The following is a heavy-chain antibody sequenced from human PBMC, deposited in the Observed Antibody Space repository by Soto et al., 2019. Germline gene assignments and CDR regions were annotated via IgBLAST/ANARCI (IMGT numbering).Heavy chain of an antibody. CDR1: GFTFSSYA. V-gene: IGHV3-23*01. CDR3: AKRRGAGGNFDY. D-gene: IGHD1-26*01. Sequence: GGSLRLSCAASGFTFSSYAMGWVRQGPGKGLEWVAVVSIGGSTHYADSVRGRFTISRDNSKNTLSLQMNSLTAEDTAVYFCAKRRGAGGNFDYWGQGAQVTVSS. J-gene: IGHJ4*02. CDR2: VSIGGST.